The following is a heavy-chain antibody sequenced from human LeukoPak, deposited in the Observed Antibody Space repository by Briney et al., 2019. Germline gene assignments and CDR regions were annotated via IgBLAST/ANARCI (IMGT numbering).Heavy chain of an antibody. V-gene: IGHV4-30-4*01. CDR2: IYYSGST. Sequence: SETLSLTCTVSGGSISSGDYYWSWIRQPPGKGLEWIGYIYYSGSTYYNPSLKSRVTISVDTSKNQFSLKLSSVTAADTAVYYCARVPGYYYDSSGHDIIHWGQGTLVTVSS. D-gene: IGHD3-22*01. CDR1: GGSISSGDYY. J-gene: IGHJ4*02. CDR3: ARVPGYYYDSSGHDIIH.